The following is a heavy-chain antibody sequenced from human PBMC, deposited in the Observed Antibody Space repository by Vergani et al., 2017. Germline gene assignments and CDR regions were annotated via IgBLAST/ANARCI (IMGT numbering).Heavy chain of an antibody. J-gene: IGHJ4*02. V-gene: IGHV3-30*04. CDR2: ISYDGSNK. D-gene: IGHD6-25*01. Sequence: QVQLVESGGGVVQPGRSLRLSCAASGFTFSSYAMHWVRQAPGKGLEWVAVISYDGSNKYYADSVKGRFTISRDNSKNTLYLKMNSLRAEDTAVYYCARDRERRTEYYFDYWGQGTLVTVSS. CDR3: ARDRERRTEYYFDY. CDR1: GFTFSSYA.